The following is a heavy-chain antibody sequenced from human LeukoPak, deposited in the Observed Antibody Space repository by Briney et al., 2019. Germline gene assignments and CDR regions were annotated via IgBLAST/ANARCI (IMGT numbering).Heavy chain of an antibody. Sequence: GASVKVSCKASGYTFTSYAMNWVRQAPGQGLEWMGWINTNTGNPTYAQGFTGRFVFSLDTSVSTAYLQISSLKAEDTAVYYCARKTQYSGSYYLSSFDIWGQGTMVTVSS. V-gene: IGHV7-4-1*02. CDR3: ARKTQYSGSYYLSSFDI. J-gene: IGHJ3*02. CDR1: GYTFTSYA. CDR2: INTNTGNP. D-gene: IGHD1-26*01.